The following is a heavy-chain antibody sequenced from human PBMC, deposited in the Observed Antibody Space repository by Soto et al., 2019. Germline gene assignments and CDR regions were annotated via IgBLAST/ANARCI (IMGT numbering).Heavy chain of an antibody. CDR3: ARRREGSYYYYGMDV. V-gene: IGHV1-69*01. J-gene: IGHJ6*02. Sequence: QVQLVQSGAEVKKPGSSVKVSCKASGGTFSSYAISWVRQAPGQGLEWMGGIIPIFGTANYAQKFQGRVTITADESTSTAYMGLSSLRSEDTAVYYGARRREGSYYYYGMDVWGQGTTVTVSS. CDR1: GGTFSSYA. CDR2: IIPIFGTA. D-gene: IGHD3-10*01.